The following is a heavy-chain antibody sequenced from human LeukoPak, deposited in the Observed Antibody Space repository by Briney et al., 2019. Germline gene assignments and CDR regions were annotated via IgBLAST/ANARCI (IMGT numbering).Heavy chain of an antibody. D-gene: IGHD2/OR15-2a*01. Sequence: SQTLSLTCAISGDSVSSNSAAWNWIRQSPSRGLEWLGRTYYRSKWSTDYAVFVKSRITINPDTSKNQFSLDLKSVTPEDTAVYYCARMVGNSPDYWGQGTLVTVSS. CDR2: TYYRSKWST. J-gene: IGHJ4*02. CDR1: GDSVSSNSAA. CDR3: ARMVGNSPDY. V-gene: IGHV6-1*01.